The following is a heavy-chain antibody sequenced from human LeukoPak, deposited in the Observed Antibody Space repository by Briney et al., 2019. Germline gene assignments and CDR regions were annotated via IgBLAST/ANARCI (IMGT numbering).Heavy chain of an antibody. Sequence: SETLSLTCTVSGGSISSYYWSWIRQPPGKGLEWIGYIYYSGSTNYNPSLRSRVTISVDTSKNQFALKLSSVTAADTAVYYCARAFRMYALHNWFDPWGQGTLVTVSS. CDR1: GGSISSYY. D-gene: IGHD2-8*01. V-gene: IGHV4-59*01. CDR2: IYYSGST. J-gene: IGHJ5*02. CDR3: ARAFRMYALHNWFDP.